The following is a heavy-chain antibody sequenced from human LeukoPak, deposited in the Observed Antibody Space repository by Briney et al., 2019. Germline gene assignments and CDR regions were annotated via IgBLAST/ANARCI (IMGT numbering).Heavy chain of an antibody. D-gene: IGHD3-16*02. V-gene: IGHV3-30*02. CDR1: GFTFSSYG. CDR3: AKDYGTFGGVIVPDYYYYYMDV. J-gene: IGHJ6*03. CDR2: IRYDGSNK. Sequence: GGSLRLSCAASGFTFSSYGMHWVRQAPGKGLEWVAFIRYDGSNKYYADSVKGRITISRDNSKNTLYLQMNSLRAEDTAVYYCAKDYGTFGGVIVPDYYYYYMDVWGKGTTVTVSS.